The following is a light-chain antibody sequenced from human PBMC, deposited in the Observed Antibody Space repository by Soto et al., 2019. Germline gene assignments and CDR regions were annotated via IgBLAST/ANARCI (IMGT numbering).Light chain of an antibody. V-gene: IGLV2-14*01. Sequence: QSALTQPASVSGSPGQSITISCTGTSSDIGGYNYVSWYQQHPGRAPKLIVYEVSNRPSGVSNRFSGSKSGNTASLTISGLQAEDEADYYCSSYTQFSTVVFGGGTKLTVL. J-gene: IGLJ3*02. CDR1: SSDIGGYNY. CDR3: SSYTQFSTVV. CDR2: EVS.